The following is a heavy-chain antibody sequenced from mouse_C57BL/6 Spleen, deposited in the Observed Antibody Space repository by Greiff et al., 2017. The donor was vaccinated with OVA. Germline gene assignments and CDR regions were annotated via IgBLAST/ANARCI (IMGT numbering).Heavy chain of an antibody. CDR3: ARCDYDNWFAY. Sequence: QVQLQQSGAELARPGASVKLSCKASGYTFTSYGISWVKQRTGQGLEWIGEIYPRSGNTYYNEKFKGKATLTADKSSSTAYMELRSLTPEDSAVYFCARCDYDNWFAYWGQGTLVTVSA. J-gene: IGHJ3*01. CDR2: IYPRSGNT. D-gene: IGHD2-4*01. V-gene: IGHV1-81*01. CDR1: GYTFTSYG.